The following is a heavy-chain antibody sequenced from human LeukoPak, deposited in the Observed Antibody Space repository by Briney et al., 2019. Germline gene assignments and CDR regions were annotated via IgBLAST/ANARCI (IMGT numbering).Heavy chain of an antibody. CDR3: ARGITAFRGPLNWFDP. D-gene: IGHD3-10*01. CDR2: ILYSGST. V-gene: IGHV4-61*01. J-gene: IGHJ5*02. Sequence: PSETLSLTCTVSGGSVSSGIYYWTWIRQPPGKGLEWIGYILYSGSTDYNPSLKSRVTISVDTSKNQFSLKLGSVTAAGTALYFCARGITAFRGPLNWFDPWGQGTLVTVSS. CDR1: GGSVSSGIYY.